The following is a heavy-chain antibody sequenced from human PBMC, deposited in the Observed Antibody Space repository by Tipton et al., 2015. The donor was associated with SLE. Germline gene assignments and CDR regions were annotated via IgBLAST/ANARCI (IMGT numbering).Heavy chain of an antibody. CDR2: SYSDGIRA. CDR1: GFTFGDYA. J-gene: IGHJ6*02. Sequence: GSLRLSCTASGFTFGDYAMSWLRQAPGKGLEWVSVSYSDGIRASYTDSVKGRFTISRDNFKNTVSLQMNGLRVDDTAVYYCARERGAYDRSGYWVDRYYGMDVGGQGTTVTVSS. CDR3: ARERGAYDRSGYWVDRYYGMDV. D-gene: IGHD3-22*01. V-gene: IGHV3-23*03.